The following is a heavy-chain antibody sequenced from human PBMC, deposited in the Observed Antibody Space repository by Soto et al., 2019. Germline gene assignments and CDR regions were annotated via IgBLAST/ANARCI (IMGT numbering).Heavy chain of an antibody. CDR3: ERVLNNSGYGLDV. Sequence: PETLSLTCAVSGDSISSNNWWYWVRQSPGKGLEWIGEIYHSGSTKYNPSLESRVTMSVDTSKNQFSLKLTSVTAADTAVYYCERVLNNSGYGLDVWGQGTTVTVSS. CDR2: IYHSGST. V-gene: IGHV4-4*03. D-gene: IGHD3-22*01. J-gene: IGHJ6*02. CDR1: GDSISSNNW.